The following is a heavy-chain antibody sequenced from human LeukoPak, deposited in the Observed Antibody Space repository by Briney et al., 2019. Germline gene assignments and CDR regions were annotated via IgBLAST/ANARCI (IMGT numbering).Heavy chain of an antibody. D-gene: IGHD6-25*01. CDR1: GFSLSTSGMC. Sequence: SGPTLVNPTQTLTLTCTFSGFSLSTSGMCENWIRQPPVKALEWLARIDGDDDKFYSTSLKTRLNISKDTSKNQVVLTMTNMDPVDTATYYCARERHGIDYWGQGTLVTVSS. J-gene: IGHJ4*02. CDR2: IDGDDDK. V-gene: IGHV2-70*17. CDR3: ARERHGIDY.